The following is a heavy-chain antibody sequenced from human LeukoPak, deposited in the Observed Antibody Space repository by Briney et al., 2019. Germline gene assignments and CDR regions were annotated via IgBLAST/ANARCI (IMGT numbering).Heavy chain of an antibody. CDR3: SRGRLFRDY. CDR2: ISGRGGSI. D-gene: IGHD2-21*02. CDR1: GFTFISYD. V-gene: IGHV3-48*03. J-gene: IGHJ4*02. Sequence: GGSLRLSCAASGFTFISYDMNWVGQAPGKGLEWVSYISGRGGSIYYTDSVKGRFTISRDNAKNSLYLQMNSLRAEDTAVYYCSRGRLFRDYWGQGALVTVSS.